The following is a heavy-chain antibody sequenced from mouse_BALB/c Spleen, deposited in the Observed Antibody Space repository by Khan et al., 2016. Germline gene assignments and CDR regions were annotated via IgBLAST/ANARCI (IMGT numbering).Heavy chain of an antibody. V-gene: IGHV3-2*02. CDR2: INYSGGA. CDR3: ACAYGFYALFAY. J-gene: IGHJ3*01. D-gene: IGHD2-3*01. CDR1: GYSITSDYA. Sequence: EVQLQESGPGLVKPSQSLSLTCTVTGYSITSDYAWNWIRQFPGNKLEWMGYINYSGGASYNPSLKSRISITRDTSKNQFFLQLNSVTPEDTATXYYACAYGFYALFAYWGQGTLVTVSA.